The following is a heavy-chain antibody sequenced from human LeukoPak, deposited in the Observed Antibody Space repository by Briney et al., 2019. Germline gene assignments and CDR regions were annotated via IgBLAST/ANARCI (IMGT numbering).Heavy chain of an antibody. V-gene: IGHV1-8*01. CDR2: MNPNSGNT. CDR3: ARESGLYGSGSRY. Sequence: ASVKVSCKASGYTFTSYDINWVRQATGQGLEWMGWMNPNSGNTGYAQKYQGRVTMTRNPSISTAYMELSSLRSEDTAVYYCARESGLYGSGSRYWGQGTLVTVSS. J-gene: IGHJ4*02. CDR1: GYTFTSYD. D-gene: IGHD3-10*01.